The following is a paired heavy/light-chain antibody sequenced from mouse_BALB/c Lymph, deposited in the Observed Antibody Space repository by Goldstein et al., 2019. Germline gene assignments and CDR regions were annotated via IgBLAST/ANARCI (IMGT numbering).Heavy chain of an antibody. CDR3: ASPSFAY. Sequence: QVQLQQSGAELVRPGVSVKISCKGSGYTFTDYAMHWVKQSHAKSLEWIGVISTYYGDASYNQKFKGKATMTVDKSSSTAYMELARLTSEDSAIYYCASPSFAYWGQGTLVTVSA. CDR2: ISTYYGDA. CDR1: GYTFTDYA. J-gene: IGHJ3*01. V-gene: IGHV1S137*01.
Light chain of an antibody. J-gene: IGLJ1*01. CDR2: GTN. CDR1: TGAVTTSNY. CDR3: ALWYSNWV. Sequence: QAVVTQESALTTSPGETVTLTCRSSTGAVTTSNYANWVQEKPDHLFTGLIGGTNNRAPGVPARFSGSLIGDKAALTITGAQTEDEAIYFCALWYSNWVFGGGTKLTVL. V-gene: IGLV1*01.